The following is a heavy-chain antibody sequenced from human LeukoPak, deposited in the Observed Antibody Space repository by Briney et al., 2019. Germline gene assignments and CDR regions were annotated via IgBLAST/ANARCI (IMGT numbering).Heavy chain of an antibody. J-gene: IGHJ3*02. D-gene: IGHD1-26*01. CDR3: ARGGSYLSAFDI. Sequence: GGSLRLSCAASGFTVSSNYMTWVRQAPGKGLEWVSIIYSGGSTYYADSVKGRFTISRDNSKNTLYLQMNSLRAEDTAVYYCARGGSYLSAFDIWGQGTMVTVPS. CDR1: GFTVSSNY. CDR2: IYSGGST. V-gene: IGHV3-66*01.